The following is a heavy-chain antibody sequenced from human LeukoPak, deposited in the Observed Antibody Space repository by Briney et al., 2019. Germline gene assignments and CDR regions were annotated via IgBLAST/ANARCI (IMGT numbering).Heavy chain of an antibody. CDR3: ARAPIAVVLFDY. J-gene: IGHJ4*02. CDR1: GGSFSGYY. D-gene: IGHD6-19*01. Sequence: PSETLSLTCAVYGGSFSGYYWSWIRQPPGKGLEWIGEINHSGSTNYNPSLKSRVTISVDTSKNQFSLKLSSVTAADTAAYYCARAPIAVVLFDYWGQGTLVTVSS. CDR2: INHSGST. V-gene: IGHV4-34*01.